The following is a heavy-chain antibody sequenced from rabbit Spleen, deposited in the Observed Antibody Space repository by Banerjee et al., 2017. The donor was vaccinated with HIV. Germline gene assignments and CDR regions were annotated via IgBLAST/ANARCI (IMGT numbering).Heavy chain of an antibody. J-gene: IGHJ4*01. CDR2: IYTGIGST. CDR1: GLSFSSNYY. V-gene: IGHV1S40*01. CDR3: ASRSGGYDL. Sequence: QSLEESGGDLVKPGGTLTLTCKASGLSFSSNYYMCWVRQAPGKGLEWIGCIYTGIGSTYYASWVNGRYAMSKASPHPVTLTTTSLTAADRATYFGASRSGGYDLWGPGTLVTVS. D-gene: IGHD1-1*01.